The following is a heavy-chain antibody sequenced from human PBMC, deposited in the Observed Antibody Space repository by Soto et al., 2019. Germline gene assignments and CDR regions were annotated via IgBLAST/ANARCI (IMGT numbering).Heavy chain of an antibody. CDR1: GGSISSGDYY. CDR2: IYYSGST. V-gene: IGHV4-30-4*01. CDR3: ARGGGARGPSNYWFDP. D-gene: IGHD3-10*01. Sequence: PSETLSLTCTVSGGSISSGDYYWSWIRQPPGKGLEWIGYIYYSGSTYYNPSLKSRVTISVDTSKNQFSLKLSSVTAADTAVYYCARGGGARGPSNYWFDPWGQGTLVTVSS. J-gene: IGHJ5*02.